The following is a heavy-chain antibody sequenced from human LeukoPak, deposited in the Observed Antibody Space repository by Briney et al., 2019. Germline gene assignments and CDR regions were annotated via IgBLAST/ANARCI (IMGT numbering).Heavy chain of an antibody. J-gene: IGHJ6*03. CDR2: INHSGSS. CDR1: GGSIISSSYY. CDR3: ARAVVVRNRRYYYYYYYMDV. V-gene: IGHV4-39*07. Sequence: SETLSLTCTVSGGSIISSSYYWGWIRQPPGKGLEWIGEINHSGSSNYNPSLKSRVTISVDTSKNQFSLKLSSVTAADTAVYYCARAVVVRNRRYYYYYYYMDVWGKGTTVIVSS. D-gene: IGHD2-15*01.